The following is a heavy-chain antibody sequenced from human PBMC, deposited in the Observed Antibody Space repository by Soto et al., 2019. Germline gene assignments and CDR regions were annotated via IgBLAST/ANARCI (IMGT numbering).Heavy chain of an antibody. V-gene: IGHV3-53*01. Sequence: HRGGSLRPSCAASGFTVSSNYMNWVRQAPGKGLEGVSVIYSGGTTYYADSVKGRFTISRGNSKNTLFLQMNSLRAEDTAIYYCARAGSSPSYYYYGMDVWGQGTTVTVSS. D-gene: IGHD6-6*01. J-gene: IGHJ6*02. CDR3: ARAGSSPSYYYYGMDV. CDR1: GFTVSSNY. CDR2: IYSGGTT.